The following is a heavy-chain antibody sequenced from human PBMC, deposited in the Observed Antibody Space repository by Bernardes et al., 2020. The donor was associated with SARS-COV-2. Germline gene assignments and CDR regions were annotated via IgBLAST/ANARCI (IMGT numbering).Heavy chain of an antibody. D-gene: IGHD5-18*01. CDR2: IDRSGSLR. Sequence: GGSLRLSCAASGFTFSDSYMSWIRQAPGKGLEWVSYIDRSGSLRHYADSVKGRFTISRDNAKNSLYLQMNSLRAEDTAVYYCARQPWLQLWLQGFYFDFGGRGTRVTVAS. CDR1: GFTFSDSY. V-gene: IGHV3-11*01. CDR3: ARQPWLQLWLQGFYFDF. J-gene: IGHJ4*02.